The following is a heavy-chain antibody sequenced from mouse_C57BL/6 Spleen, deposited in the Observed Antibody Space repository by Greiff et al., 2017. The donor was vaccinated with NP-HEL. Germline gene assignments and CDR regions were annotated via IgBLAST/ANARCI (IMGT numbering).Heavy chain of an antibody. CDR1: GYTFTSYW. V-gene: IGHV1-7*01. CDR3: ARSRYDYAGGACAMYY. CDR2: INPSSGYT. Sequence: QVQLQQSGAELAKPGASVKLSCKASGYTFTSYWMHWVKQRPGQGLEWIGYINPSSGYTKYNQKFKDKATLTADKSSSTAYMQLSSLTYEDSAVYYCARSRYDYAGGACAMYYWGQGTSVTVSS. J-gene: IGHJ4*01. D-gene: IGHD2-4*01.